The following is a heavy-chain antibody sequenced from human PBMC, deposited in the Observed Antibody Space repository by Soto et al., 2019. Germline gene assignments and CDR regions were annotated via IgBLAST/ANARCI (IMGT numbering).Heavy chain of an antibody. D-gene: IGHD2-21*02. CDR1: GGSISSGGYY. V-gene: IGHV4-31*03. Sequence: QVQLQESGPGLVKPSQTLSLTCTVSGGSISSGGYYWSWIRQHPGKGLEWIGYIYYSGSTYYNLSLKSRFTISVDTAKNQFSLKLSSVTAADTAVYYCARAPGYGGNSSIEDYFDYWGQGTLVTVSS. CDR2: IYYSGST. J-gene: IGHJ4*02. CDR3: ARAPGYGGNSSIEDYFDY.